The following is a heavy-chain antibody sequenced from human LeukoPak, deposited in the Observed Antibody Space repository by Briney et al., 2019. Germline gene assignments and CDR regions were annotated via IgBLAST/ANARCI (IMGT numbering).Heavy chain of an antibody. J-gene: IGHJ5*02. V-gene: IGHV4-34*01. CDR3: ARGRKEAARPGWFDP. CDR2: INHSGST. CDR1: GGSFSGYY. D-gene: IGHD6-6*01. Sequence: SETLSLTCAVYGGSFSGYYWSWIRQPPGKGLEWIGEINHSGSTNYNPSPKSRVTISVDTSKNQFSLKLSSVTAADTAVYYCARGRKEAARPGWFDPWGQGTLVTVSS.